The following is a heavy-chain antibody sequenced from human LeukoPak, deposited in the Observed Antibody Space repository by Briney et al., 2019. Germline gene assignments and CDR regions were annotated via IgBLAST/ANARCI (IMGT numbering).Heavy chain of an antibody. CDR3: AKAESYYDSSGYYYGEYFQH. Sequence: QPGGSLRLSCAASGFTFSKTWMSWVRQAPGKGLEWVACIMEDGSVQKYVDSVRGRFTISRDNSKNTLYLQMNSLRTEDTAVYYCAKAESYYDSSGYYYGEYFQHWGQGTLVTVSS. CDR2: IMEDGSVQ. J-gene: IGHJ1*01. CDR1: GFTFSKTW. V-gene: IGHV3-7*01. D-gene: IGHD3-22*01.